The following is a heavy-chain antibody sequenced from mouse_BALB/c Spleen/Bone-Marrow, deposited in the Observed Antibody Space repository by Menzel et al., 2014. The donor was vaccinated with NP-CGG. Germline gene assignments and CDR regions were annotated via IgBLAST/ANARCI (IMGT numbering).Heavy chain of an antibody. Sequence: LVESGAELVRPGASVTLSCKASGYIFTDYEMHWVKQTPVHGLEWIGAIDPETGGTAYNQKFKGKATLTADKSSSTAYMELRSLTSEDSAVYYCTRGGNFITTVVVGFDYWGQGTTLTVSS. J-gene: IGHJ2*01. CDR1: GYIFTDYE. D-gene: IGHD1-1*01. CDR2: IDPETGGT. V-gene: IGHV1-15*01. CDR3: TRGGNFITTVVVGFDY.